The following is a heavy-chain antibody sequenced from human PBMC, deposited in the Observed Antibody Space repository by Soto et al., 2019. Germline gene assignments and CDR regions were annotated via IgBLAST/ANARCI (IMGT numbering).Heavy chain of an antibody. CDR3: ARDLRQGASGATVYGMDV. D-gene: IGHD7-27*01. J-gene: IGHJ6*02. V-gene: IGHV3-30*03. CDR1: GFIFSNNG. Sequence: QVQLVESGGGEVQPGTSLRLSCIASGFIFSNNGMHWVRQAPGKGLEWVALVSHDGRKTFYADSVKGRLTIYRDNSKNTVYLHMNNLTPEDTAVYRCARDLRQGASGATVYGMDVWGQGTTVTVSS. CDR2: VSHDGRKT.